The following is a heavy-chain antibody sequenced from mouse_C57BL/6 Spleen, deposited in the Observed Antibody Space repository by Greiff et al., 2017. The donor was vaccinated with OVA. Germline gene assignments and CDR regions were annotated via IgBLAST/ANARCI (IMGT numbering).Heavy chain of an antibody. Sequence: VKLQESGPGLVQPSQSLSITCTVSGFSLTSYGVHWVRQSPGKGLEWLGVIWRGGSTDYNAAFMSRLSITKDNSTSQVFFKMNSLQADDTAIYYCAKNMGTAQATGFAYWGQGTLVTVSA. CDR1: GFSLTSYG. CDR3: AKNMGTAQATGFAY. D-gene: IGHD3-2*02. CDR2: IWRGGST. V-gene: IGHV2-5*01. J-gene: IGHJ3*01.